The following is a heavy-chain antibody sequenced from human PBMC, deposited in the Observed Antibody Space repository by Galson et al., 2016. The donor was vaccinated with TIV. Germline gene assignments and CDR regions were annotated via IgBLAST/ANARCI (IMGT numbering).Heavy chain of an antibody. J-gene: IGHJ6*02. CDR2: TSGYDGKT. V-gene: IGHV1-18*04. CDR1: GYTFANYG. CDR3: ASDRGSRTMILVVNSYYGMDV. Sequence: AVKVSCKASGYTFANYGFSWVRQSPLQELQWMGCTSGYDGKTNYAQKFQGRVTMPTDTSTRTAYMALRSLRSDDPAVYYCASDRGSRTMILVVNSYYGMDVWGQGTTVTVSS. D-gene: IGHD3-22*01.